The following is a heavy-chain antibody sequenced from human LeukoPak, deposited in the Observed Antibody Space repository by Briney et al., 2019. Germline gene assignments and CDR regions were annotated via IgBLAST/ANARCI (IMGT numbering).Heavy chain of an antibody. V-gene: IGHV4-34*01. D-gene: IGHD7-27*01. Sequence: GSLRLSCAASGFTFSSYAMSWVRQAPGKGLEWIGEINHSGSTNYNPSLKSRVTISVDTSKNQFSLKLSSVTAADTAVYYCARLTLTGSLNWGQGTLVTVSS. CDR1: GFTFSSYA. CDR2: INHSGST. J-gene: IGHJ4*02. CDR3: ARLTLTGSLN.